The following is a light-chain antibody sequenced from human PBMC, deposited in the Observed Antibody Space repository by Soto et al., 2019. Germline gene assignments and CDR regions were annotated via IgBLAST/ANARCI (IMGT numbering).Light chain of an antibody. J-gene: IGKJ3*01. CDR3: QQYVSSPLFT. V-gene: IGKV3-20*01. CDR1: QSFSNNY. Sequence: EIVLTQSPGTLSLSPGERATLSCRASQSFSNNYLAWYQQKPGQAPRLLIYGTSSRATGIPDRFSGSGSGTDFTLTISRLEPEDFAVYYCQQYVSSPLFTFGPGTKVDIK. CDR2: GTS.